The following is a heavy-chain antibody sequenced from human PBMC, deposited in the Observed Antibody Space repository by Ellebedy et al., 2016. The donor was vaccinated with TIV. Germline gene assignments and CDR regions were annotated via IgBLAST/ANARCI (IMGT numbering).Heavy chain of an antibody. D-gene: IGHD2-8*02. CDR1: GGSISPYY. V-gene: IGHV4-59*12. J-gene: IGHJ4*02. CDR3: ARGPLLLGFDY. Sequence: MPSETLSLTCTVSGGSISPYYWSWIRQPPGKGLEWIGYIDYSGSTYYNPSLKSRVTISVDTSKNQFSLKLSSVTAADTAVYYCARGPLLLGFDYWGQGTLVTVSS. CDR2: IDYSGST.